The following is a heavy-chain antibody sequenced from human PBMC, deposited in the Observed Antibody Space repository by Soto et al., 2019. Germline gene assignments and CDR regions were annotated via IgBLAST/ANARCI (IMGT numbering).Heavy chain of an antibody. CDR3: AREEYYYDSSGYSHYYYSGMDV. Sequence: SVKVSCKASGGTFSSYAISWVRQAPGQGLEWMGGIIPIFGTANYAQKFQGRVTITADKSTSTAYMELSSLRSEDTAVYYCAREEYYYDSSGYSHYYYSGMDVWGQGTTVTVSS. CDR1: GGTFSSYA. CDR2: IIPIFGTA. V-gene: IGHV1-69*06. D-gene: IGHD3-22*01. J-gene: IGHJ6*02.